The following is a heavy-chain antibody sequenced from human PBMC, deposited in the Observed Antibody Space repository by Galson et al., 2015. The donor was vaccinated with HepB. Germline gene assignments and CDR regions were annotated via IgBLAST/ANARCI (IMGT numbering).Heavy chain of an antibody. CDR2: ISHDENTK. J-gene: IGHJ3*02. V-gene: IGHV3-30*02. D-gene: IGHD1-1*01. Sequence: SLRLSCAASGFAFRDYAMHWVRQAPGKGLEWVAYISHDENTKRFADSVQGRFTVSRDNPKDTLYPHLNSLKTEDTAVYYCATVAWKINPGFDIWGRGSMVTVSP. CDR3: ATVAWKINPGFDI. CDR1: GFAFRDYA.